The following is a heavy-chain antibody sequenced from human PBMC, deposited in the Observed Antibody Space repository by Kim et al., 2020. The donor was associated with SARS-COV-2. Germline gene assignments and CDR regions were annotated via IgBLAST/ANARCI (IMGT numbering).Heavy chain of an antibody. CDR2: ISGSGGST. Sequence: GGSLRLSCAASGFTFSSYAMSWVRQAPGKGLEWVSAISGSGGSTYYADSVKGRFTISRDNSKNTLYLQMNSLRAEDTAVYYCAQEDYDILTGYSPFDYWGQGTLVTVSS. CDR1: GFTFSSYA. V-gene: IGHV3-23*01. D-gene: IGHD3-9*01. CDR3: AQEDYDILTGYSPFDY. J-gene: IGHJ4*02.